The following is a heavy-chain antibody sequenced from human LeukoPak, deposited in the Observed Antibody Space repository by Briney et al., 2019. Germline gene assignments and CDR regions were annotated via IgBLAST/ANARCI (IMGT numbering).Heavy chain of an antibody. V-gene: IGHV1-18*01. J-gene: IGHJ4*02. CDR3: ARTLCATGTYSFDC. D-gene: IGHD4-17*01. CDR1: GYTFTSYG. Sequence: ASVKVSCKASGYTFTSYGISWVRHAPGQGLEWMGWISAYNGNTNYAQKLQGRVTMTTDTSTSTAYMELRSLRSDDTAVYYCARTLCATGTYSFDCWVEGTLVTVSS. CDR2: ISAYNGNT.